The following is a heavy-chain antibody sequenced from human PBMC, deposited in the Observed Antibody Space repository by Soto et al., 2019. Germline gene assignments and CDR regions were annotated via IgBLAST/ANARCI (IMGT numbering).Heavy chain of an antibody. Sequence: QVQLQESGPGLVKPSQTLSLSCTVSGASISSGGYYWGWIRQHPGKGLEWIGYIYYSGSTYYSPSLKRRLTISVNTSRNQFSLKLTSVTAADTAVYYCASGKSAYYLNDAFDIWGQGTMVTVSS. CDR3: ASGKSAYYLNDAFDI. CDR2: IYYSGST. D-gene: IGHD3-22*01. V-gene: IGHV4-31*03. CDR1: GASISSGGYY. J-gene: IGHJ3*02.